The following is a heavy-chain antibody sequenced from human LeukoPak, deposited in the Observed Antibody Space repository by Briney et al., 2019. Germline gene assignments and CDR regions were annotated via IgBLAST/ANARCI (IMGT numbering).Heavy chain of an antibody. Sequence: ASVKVSCKASGYTFTGYYMHWVQQAPGKGLEWMGLVDPEDGETIYAEKFQGRVTITADTSTDTAYMELSSLRSEDTAVYYCATASYCGGDCYWPDAFDIWGQGTMVTVSS. D-gene: IGHD2-21*01. CDR1: GYTFTGYY. J-gene: IGHJ3*02. CDR2: VDPEDGET. V-gene: IGHV1-69-2*01. CDR3: ATASYCGGDCYWPDAFDI.